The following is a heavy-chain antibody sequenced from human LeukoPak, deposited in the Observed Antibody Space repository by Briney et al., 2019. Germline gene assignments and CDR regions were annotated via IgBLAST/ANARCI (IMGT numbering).Heavy chain of an antibody. CDR1: GYTFTSYG. CDR3: ARGVVVPAAIGWFDP. D-gene: IGHD2-2*02. CDR2: ISAYNGNT. V-gene: IGHV1-18*01. Sequence: GASVKVSCKASGYTFTSYGISWVRQAPGQGLEWMAWISAYNGNTNYAQKLQGRVTMTTDTSTSTAYMELRSLRSDDTAVYYCARGVVVPAAIGWFDPWGQGTLVTVSS. J-gene: IGHJ5*02.